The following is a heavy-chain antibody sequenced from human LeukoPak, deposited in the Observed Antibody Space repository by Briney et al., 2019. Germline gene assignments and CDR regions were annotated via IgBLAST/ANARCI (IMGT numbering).Heavy chain of an antibody. Sequence: GASVKVSCKASGYTFTGYYIHWVRPAPGQGLGWMGWIDANSGATNFPEKFQGRVTMTRDTSISTAYLELSRLRSDDTAVYYCARGIYARAATGFQDWGQGSLVTISS. J-gene: IGHJ1*01. CDR3: ARGIYARAATGFQD. CDR1: GYTFTGYY. CDR2: IDANSGAT. D-gene: IGHD2-15*01. V-gene: IGHV1-2*02.